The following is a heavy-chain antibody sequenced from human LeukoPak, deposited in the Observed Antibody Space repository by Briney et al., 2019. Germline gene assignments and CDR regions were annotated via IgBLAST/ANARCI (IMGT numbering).Heavy chain of an antibody. CDR3: AKMSWDDTSGTWGYYYYGMDV. V-gene: IGHV3-23*01. J-gene: IGHJ6*02. D-gene: IGHD2-2*01. CDR1: GFMFSNYA. Sequence: GGSLRLSCAASGFMFSNYAMSWVRQAPGKGLEWVSAISGSGGSTYNADSVKGRFTISRDNSENTLYLQMNSLRAEDTAVYYCAKMSWDDTSGTWGYYYYGMDVWGQGTTVTVAS. CDR2: ISGSGGST.